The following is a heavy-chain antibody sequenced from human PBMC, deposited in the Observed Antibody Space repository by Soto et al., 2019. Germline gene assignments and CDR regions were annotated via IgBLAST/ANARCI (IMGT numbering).Heavy chain of an antibody. CDR2: IIPIFGST. D-gene: IGHD3-22*01. CDR3: ARDGSEYYYDSSGYYRPFDI. CDR1: GGTFSSYA. V-gene: IGHV1-69*05. Sequence: SVKVSCKASGGTFSSYAISWVRQAPGQGLEWMGGIIPIFGSTSYAQKFQGRVTMTRDTSTSTVYMELSSLRSEDTAVYYCARDGSEYYYDSSGYYRPFDIWGQGTMVTVSS. J-gene: IGHJ3*02.